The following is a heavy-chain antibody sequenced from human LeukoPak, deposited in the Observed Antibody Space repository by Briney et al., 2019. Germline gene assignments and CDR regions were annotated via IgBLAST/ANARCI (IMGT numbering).Heavy chain of an antibody. V-gene: IGHV3-30*18. J-gene: IGHJ6*02. CDR1: GFTFSSYG. CDR2: ISYDGSNK. CDR3: AKESAEVAVAGTDYYYYGMDV. Sequence: GGSLRLSCAASGFTFSSYGMHWVRQAPGKGLEWVAGISYDGSNKYYADSVKGRFTISRDNSKNTLYLQMNSLRAEDTAVYYCAKESAEVAVAGTDYYYYGMDVWGQGTTVTVSS. D-gene: IGHD6-19*01.